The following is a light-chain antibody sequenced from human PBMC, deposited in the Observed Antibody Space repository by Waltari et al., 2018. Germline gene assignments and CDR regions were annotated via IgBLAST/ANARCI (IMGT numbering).Light chain of an antibody. J-gene: IGLJ1*01. V-gene: IGLV3-21*02. CDR1: KLGSIH. CDR2: DDD. Sequence: YVVTQPPSVSVAPGQTARITCGADKLGSIHVHWFQQKPGQAPGMVVYDDDARPSGIPERFSGSNSGDTATLTISRVEAGDEADYYCQFWDNSNDHPYVFGTGTKVTVL. CDR3: QFWDNSNDHPYV.